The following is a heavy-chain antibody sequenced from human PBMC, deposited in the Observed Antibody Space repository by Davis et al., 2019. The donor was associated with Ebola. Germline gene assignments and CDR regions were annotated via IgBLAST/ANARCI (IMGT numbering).Heavy chain of an antibody. Sequence: MPSETLSLTCTVSGGSVSSGSYYWSWIRQPPGKGLEWIGYIYYSGSTNYNPSLKSRVTISVDTSKNQFSLKLSSVTAADTAVYYCAREFRSSWFDPWGQGTLVTVSS. CDR3: AREFRSSWFDP. V-gene: IGHV4-61*01. CDR1: GGSVSSGSYY. J-gene: IGHJ5*02. CDR2: IYYSGST. D-gene: IGHD6-13*01.